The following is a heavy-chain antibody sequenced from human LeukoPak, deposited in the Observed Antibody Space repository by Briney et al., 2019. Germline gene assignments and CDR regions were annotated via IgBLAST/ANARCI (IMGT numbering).Heavy chain of an antibody. CDR3: AGDLVVVAATGWFDP. D-gene: IGHD2-15*01. J-gene: IGHJ5*02. CDR1: GGSFSGYY. CDR2: INHSGST. Sequence: SETLSLTCAVYGGSFSGYYWSWIRQPPGKGLEWRGEINHSGSTNYNPSLKSRVTISVDTSKNQFSLKLSSVTAAGTAVYYCAGDLVVVAATGWFDPWGQGTLVTVSS. V-gene: IGHV4-34*01.